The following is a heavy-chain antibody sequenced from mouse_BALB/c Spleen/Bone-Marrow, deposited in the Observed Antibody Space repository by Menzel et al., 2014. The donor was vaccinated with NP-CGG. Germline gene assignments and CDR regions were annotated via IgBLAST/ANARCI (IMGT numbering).Heavy chain of an antibody. J-gene: IGHJ1*01. D-gene: IGHD1-1*02. CDR1: GFTFSSYA. Sequence: EVKLVESGGGLVKPGGSLKLSCAASGFTFSSYAMSWVRQSPEKRLEWVAEISSGGSYTYYPDTVTGRFTISRDNAKNTLYLEMSSLRSEDTAMYYCARDGNWYFDVWGAGTMVTVSS. CDR2: ISSGGSYT. V-gene: IGHV5-9-4*01. CDR3: ARDGNWYFDV.